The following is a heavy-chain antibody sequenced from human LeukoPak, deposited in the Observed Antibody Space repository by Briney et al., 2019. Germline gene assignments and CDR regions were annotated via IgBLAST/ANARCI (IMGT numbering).Heavy chain of an antibody. D-gene: IGHD3-22*01. CDR2: INHSGST. J-gene: IGHJ4*02. V-gene: IGHV4-34*01. CDR3: ARGPPQYYDGSGYYYFDY. CDR1: GGSFSGYW. Sequence: PSETLSLTCAVYGGSFSGYWLSWTRQPPGKGLEWIGEINHSGSTNHNPSLKSRVTISVDTSKNQFSLKLSTVTAADTAVYYCARGPPQYYDGSGYYYFDYWGEGILVSVPS.